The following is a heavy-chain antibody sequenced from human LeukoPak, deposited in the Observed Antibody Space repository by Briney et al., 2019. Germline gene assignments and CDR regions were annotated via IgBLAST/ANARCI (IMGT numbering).Heavy chain of an antibody. CDR3: ARRGSDGSGSYHFDY. CDR1: GASISSTDYY. D-gene: IGHD3-10*01. CDR2: IYYTGST. Sequence: SETLSLTCTVSGASISSTDYYWGWIRQPPGKGLEWIGSIYYTGSTFYNSPLKSRVTISLHTSKKQFSLRLYFVTAADTAVYYCARRGSDGSGSYHFDYWGQGTLVTVSS. J-gene: IGHJ4*02. V-gene: IGHV4-39*01.